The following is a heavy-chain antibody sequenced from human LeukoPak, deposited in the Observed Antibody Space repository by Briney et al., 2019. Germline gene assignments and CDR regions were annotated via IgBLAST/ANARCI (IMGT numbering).Heavy chain of an antibody. CDR1: GYTFTSYA. CDR3: ARVYGDYSINWFDP. J-gene: IGHJ5*02. CDR2: INTNTGNP. Sequence: ASVKVSCKASGYTFTSYAMNWVRQAPGQGLEWMGWINTNTGNPTYAQGFTGRFVFSLDTSVSTAYLQISSLKAEGTAVYYCARVYGDYSINWFDPWGQGTLVTVSS. D-gene: IGHD4-17*01. V-gene: IGHV7-4-1*02.